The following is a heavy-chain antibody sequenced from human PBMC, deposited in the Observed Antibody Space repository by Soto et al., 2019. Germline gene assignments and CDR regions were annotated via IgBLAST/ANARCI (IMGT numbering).Heavy chain of an antibody. J-gene: IGHJ4*02. D-gene: IGHD3-22*01. V-gene: IGHV3-23*01. Sequence: EVQLLESGGDLIQPGGSLRLSCAASGFTFNIYAITWVRQAPGKGLEWVSAISRYGDFTYYADSVEGRFTISRDNSKNTLDLQMNSLRSEDTAVYYCAKDRYLDHDSRGYLFDNWGQGTLVTVSS. CDR2: ISRYGDFT. CDR1: GFTFNIYA. CDR3: AKDRYLDHDSRGYLFDN.